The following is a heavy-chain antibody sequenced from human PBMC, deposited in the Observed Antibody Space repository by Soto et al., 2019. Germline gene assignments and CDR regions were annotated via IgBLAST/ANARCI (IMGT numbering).Heavy chain of an antibody. D-gene: IGHD3-3*01. CDR1: GYTFTYCS. CDR3: ARESVALRFRADAFDI. J-gene: IGHJ3*02. CDR2: IIPIFGTA. V-gene: IGHV1-69*13. Sequence: GASVKVSCKASGYTFTYCSLHWVRQAPGQGLEWMGGIIPIFGTANYAQKFQGRVTFTADESTSTAYMELSSLRSEDTAVYYCARESVALRFRADAFDIWGQGTMVTVSS.